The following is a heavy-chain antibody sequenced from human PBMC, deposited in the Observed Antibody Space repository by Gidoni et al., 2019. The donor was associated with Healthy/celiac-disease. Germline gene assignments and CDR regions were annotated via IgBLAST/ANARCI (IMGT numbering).Heavy chain of an antibody. D-gene: IGHD4-17*01. J-gene: IGHJ4*02. CDR2: TYYRSKWYN. Sequence: QVQLQQSGPGLVKPSQTLSLTCAISGDSVSSTSAAWHWIRHSPSRGLEWLGRTYYRSKWYNDDAVSVKSRITINPDTSKNQFSLQLNSVTPEDTAAYYCARENSLRSTPVWYFDYWGQGTLVTVSS. CDR1: GDSVSSTSAA. CDR3: ARENSLRSTPVWYFDY. V-gene: IGHV6-1*01.